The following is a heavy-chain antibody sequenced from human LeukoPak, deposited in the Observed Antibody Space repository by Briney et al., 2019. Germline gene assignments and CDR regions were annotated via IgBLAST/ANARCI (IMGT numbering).Heavy chain of an antibody. Sequence: SVKVSCKASGGTFSSYAISWARQAPGQGLEWMGGIIPIFGTANYAQKFQGRVTITADESTSTAYMELSSLRSEDTAVYYCARDDDGYYGWFDPWGQGTLVTVSS. CDR1: GGTFSSYA. CDR3: ARDDDGYYGWFDP. V-gene: IGHV1-69*13. CDR2: IIPIFGTA. D-gene: IGHD3-22*01. J-gene: IGHJ5*02.